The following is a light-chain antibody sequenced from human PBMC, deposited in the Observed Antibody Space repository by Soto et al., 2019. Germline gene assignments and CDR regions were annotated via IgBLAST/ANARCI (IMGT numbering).Light chain of an antibody. CDR1: SSDVGSYNL. CDR3: CSYAGSSTPPVV. Sequence: QSALTQPASVSGSPGQSITISCTGTSSDVGSYNLVSWYQQHPGKAPKLMIYEGSKRPSGVSNRFSGSKSGNTASLTISGLQAEDEAEYYCCSYAGSSTPPVVFGGGTKLTVL. CDR2: EGS. J-gene: IGLJ2*01. V-gene: IGLV2-23*01.